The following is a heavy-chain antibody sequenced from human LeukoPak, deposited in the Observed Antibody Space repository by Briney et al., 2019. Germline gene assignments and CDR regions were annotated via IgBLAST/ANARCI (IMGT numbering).Heavy chain of an antibody. CDR1: GFTFDDYA. J-gene: IGHJ5*02. Sequence: PGGSLRLSCAASGFTFDDYAMHWVRQAPGKALEWVSGISWNSGSIGYADSVKGRFTISRDNAKNSLYLQMNSLRAEDTALYYCVKDTGHYYDSSGNNWFDGWGQGTLVTVSS. D-gene: IGHD3-22*01. CDR3: VKDTGHYYDSSGNNWFDG. CDR2: ISWNSGSI. V-gene: IGHV3-9*01.